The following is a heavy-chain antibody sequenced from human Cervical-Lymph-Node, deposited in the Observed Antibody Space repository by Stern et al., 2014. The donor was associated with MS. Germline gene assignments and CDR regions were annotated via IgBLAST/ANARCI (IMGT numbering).Heavy chain of an antibody. CDR3: TRFLQSGWSDLFDS. V-gene: IGHV3-7*01. J-gene: IGHJ5*01. Sequence: EVQLLESGGGLVQPGGSQRLSCVASGSTFSTSWMRWVRQAPGKGLEWVANIKRDGSETYYLDSVKGRFTISRDNAKSSLYLEMNSLRAEDTAVYYCTRFLQSGWSDLFDSWGRGTLVTVSS. D-gene: IGHD6-19*01. CDR2: IKRDGSET. CDR1: GSTFSTSW.